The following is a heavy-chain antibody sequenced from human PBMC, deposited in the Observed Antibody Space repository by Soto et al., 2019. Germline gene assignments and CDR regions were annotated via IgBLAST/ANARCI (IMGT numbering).Heavy chain of an antibody. CDR2: IYQSGST. CDR1: GGAISSSKW. V-gene: IGHV4-4*02. J-gene: IGHJ4*02. D-gene: IGHD6-13*01. Sequence: QVQLQESGPGLVKPSGTLSLTCAVSGGAISSSKWWSWVRQPPGKGLEWIGEIYQSGSTNYNPSRERRVRXAXAXSXXQFSLKLTSVSAADTAVYYCARASATIAAAAIFDYWGQGTLVTVSS. CDR3: ARASATIAAAAIFDY.